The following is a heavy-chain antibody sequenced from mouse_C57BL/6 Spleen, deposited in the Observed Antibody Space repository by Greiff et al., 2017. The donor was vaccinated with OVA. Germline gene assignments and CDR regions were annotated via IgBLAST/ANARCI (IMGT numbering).Heavy chain of an antibody. D-gene: IGHD1-1*01. Sequence: VQLQESGAELMKPGASVKLSCKATGYTFTGYWLAWVKQRPGHGLEWIGEILPGGGSTNYHEKFKGKATFTADTSSNTAYMQLSSLTTEDSAIYYCARFPYYYGSSYKYFDVWGTGTTVTVSS. V-gene: IGHV1-9*01. CDR1: GYTFTGYW. J-gene: IGHJ1*03. CDR3: ARFPYYYGSSYKYFDV. CDR2: ILPGGGST.